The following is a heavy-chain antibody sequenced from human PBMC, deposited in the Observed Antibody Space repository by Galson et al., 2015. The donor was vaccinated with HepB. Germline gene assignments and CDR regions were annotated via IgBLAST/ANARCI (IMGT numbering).Heavy chain of an antibody. V-gene: IGHV1-46*01. CDR2: INPSGGST. CDR3: ARGIAVRPHWYFDL. J-gene: IGHJ2*01. CDR1: GYTFTSYY. D-gene: IGHD6-6*01. Sequence: SVKASCKASGYTFTSYYMHWVRQAPGQGLEWMGIINPSGGSTSYAQKFQGRVTLTRDTSTSTFYMELSSLRSEDTAVFYCARGIAVRPHWYFDLWGRGTLVTVSS.